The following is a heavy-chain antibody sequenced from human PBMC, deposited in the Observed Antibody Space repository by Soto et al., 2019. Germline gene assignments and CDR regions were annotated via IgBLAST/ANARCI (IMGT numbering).Heavy chain of an antibody. CDR3: ARDHRWGYQYGDYGDS. CDR2: INRHGDST. CDR1: GFTFSNYA. J-gene: IGHJ4*02. D-gene: IGHD4-17*01. V-gene: IGHV3-20*04. Sequence: PGGCRRLPGGASGFTFSNYAISWVRQGPGKGLEWVSTINRHGDSTAYADSVKGRFTISRDNAKNSLYLQMNGLRAEDTAFYYCARDHRWGYQYGDYGDSWGQGTLVTVSS.